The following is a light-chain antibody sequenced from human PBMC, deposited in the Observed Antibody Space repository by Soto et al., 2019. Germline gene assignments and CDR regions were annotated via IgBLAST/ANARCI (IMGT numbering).Light chain of an antibody. Sequence: ILMTQSPATLSVSPGERATLSCRASQSVSNNLAWYQQKPGQAPSLLIYDASTRDTGIPARFSGSGSGTEFTLTISGLQSEDFAVYYCQQYNNWTPWTFGQGTQVEIK. CDR2: DAS. V-gene: IGKV3-15*01. J-gene: IGKJ1*01. CDR3: QQYNNWTPWT. CDR1: QSVSNN.